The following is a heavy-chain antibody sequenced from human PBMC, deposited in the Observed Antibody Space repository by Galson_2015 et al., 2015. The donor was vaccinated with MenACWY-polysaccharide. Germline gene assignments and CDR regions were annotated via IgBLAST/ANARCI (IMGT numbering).Heavy chain of an antibody. CDR1: GFTFSSYY. D-gene: IGHD4-11*01. V-gene: IGHV3-7*01. CDR3: ARGVYSLDS. J-gene: IGHJ4*02. CDR2: IRQDGSEK. Sequence: SLRLSCAASGFTFSSYYMSWVRQAPGKGLEWVANIRQDGSEKYYVDSVKGRFTISRDDAKNSLYLQMNSLRAEDTAVYYCARGVYSLDSWGQGTLVTVSS.